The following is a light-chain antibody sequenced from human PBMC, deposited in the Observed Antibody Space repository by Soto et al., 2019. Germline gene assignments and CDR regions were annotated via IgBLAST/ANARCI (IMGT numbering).Light chain of an antibody. Sequence: EVVLTHSPNTLSLPPGERATLSCRASQSISSYLAGYQQKPGQAPRLLIYDASSRATGIPARFSGSGSGTDFTRTISSLEPEDFAVYYRQQLTDWPPQWTFGQGTKVDIK. CDR3: QQLTDWPPQWT. V-gene: IGKV3-11*01. J-gene: IGKJ1*01. CDR1: QSISSY. CDR2: DAS.